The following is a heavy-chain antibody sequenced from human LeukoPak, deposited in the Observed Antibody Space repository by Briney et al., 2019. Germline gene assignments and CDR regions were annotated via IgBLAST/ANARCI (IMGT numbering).Heavy chain of an antibody. J-gene: IGHJ4*02. Sequence: ASVKVSCKVSGYTLTELSVYWVRQAHGKGLEWVGGFDPEDGETIYAQKIQGRVTMTEDTSTDTAYMELSSLRSEDTAVYYCATDTMIENWGQGTLVTVSS. CDR1: GYTLTELS. V-gene: IGHV1-24*01. CDR3: ATDTMIEN. D-gene: IGHD3-22*01. CDR2: FDPEDGET.